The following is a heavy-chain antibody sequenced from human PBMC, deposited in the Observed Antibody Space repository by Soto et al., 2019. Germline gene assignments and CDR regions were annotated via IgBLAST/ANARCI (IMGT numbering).Heavy chain of an antibody. CDR2: IYHRGNT. D-gene: IGHD3-22*01. CDR3: ARDKYYDSTGTFDF. V-gene: IGHV4-59*01. J-gene: IGHJ4*02. CDR1: GGSITSYF. Sequence: PSETLSLTCPVSGGSITSYFWTWIRPPPGKGLEWIGYIYHRGNTNYNPSLKSRVTFSVDTSKNQFSLKLSSVTAADTAVYYCARDKYYDSTGTFDFWGQGTLVTVSS.